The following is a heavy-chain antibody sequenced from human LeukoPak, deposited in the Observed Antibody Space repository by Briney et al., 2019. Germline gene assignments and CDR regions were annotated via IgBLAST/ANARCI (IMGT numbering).Heavy chain of an antibody. CDR1: GGTFSSYA. V-gene: IGHV1-69*01. D-gene: IGHD2-21*01. J-gene: IGHJ6*03. Sequence: SVKVSCKASGGTFSSYAISWVRQAPGQGLEWMGGIIPIFGTANYAQKFQGRVTITADESTSTAYMELSSLRSEDTAVYYCARGTSGCGGDCYPYYYYMDVWGKGTTVTVSS. CDR2: IIPIFGTA. CDR3: ARGTSGCGGDCYPYYYYMDV.